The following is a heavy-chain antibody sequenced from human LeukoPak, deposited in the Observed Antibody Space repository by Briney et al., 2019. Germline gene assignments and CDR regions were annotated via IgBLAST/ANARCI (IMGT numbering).Heavy chain of an antibody. CDR3: ARATYYYDSSGYYIDALDI. CDR1: LGSISGYY. Sequence: PSETLSLTCTVCLGSISGYYWSWIRQSPGKGLEWIGYIYYSGSTNYNPSLKSRVTISVDTSKNQFSLKLRSVTAADTAVYYCARATYYYDSSGYYIDALDIWGQGTMVTVSS. D-gene: IGHD3-22*01. J-gene: IGHJ3*02. V-gene: IGHV4-59*01. CDR2: IYYSGST.